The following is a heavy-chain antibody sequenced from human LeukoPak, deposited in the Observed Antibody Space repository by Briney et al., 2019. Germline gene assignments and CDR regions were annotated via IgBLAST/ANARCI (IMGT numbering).Heavy chain of an antibody. Sequence: KPSETLSLTCTFSGGSISSYYWRWIRQPPGEGLGLIGYNYNSGRTNYNPSLKSRLTISVDTSKNQFFLKLNPVTAADTAVYYCARGIHPTRLQSQVGAFDIWGQGTMVTVSS. CDR3: ARGIHPTRLQSQVGAFDI. CDR2: NYNSGRT. J-gene: IGHJ3*02. CDR1: GGSISSYY. D-gene: IGHD5-12*01. V-gene: IGHV4-59*01.